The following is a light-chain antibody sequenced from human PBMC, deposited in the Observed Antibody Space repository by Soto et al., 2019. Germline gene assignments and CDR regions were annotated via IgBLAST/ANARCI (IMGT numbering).Light chain of an antibody. J-gene: IGKJ5*01. CDR1: QSVSSN. CDR3: QQYNKWFSIT. Sequence: EIVMTQSPATLSVSPGERATLSCRASQSVSSNLAWYQQKPGQAPRLLIYGASTRATGIPDRFSGSGSGTEFTLTISSLQSEDFAVYYCQQYNKWFSITFGQGTQLEIK. CDR2: GAS. V-gene: IGKV3-15*01.